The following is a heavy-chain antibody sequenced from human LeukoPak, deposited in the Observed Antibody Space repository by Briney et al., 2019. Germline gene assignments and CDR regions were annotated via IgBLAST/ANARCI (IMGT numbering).Heavy chain of an antibody. CDR1: GYTFTNYR. CDR2: ISPYNGNT. J-gene: IGHJ4*02. Sequence: GASVKVSFKASGYTFTNYRISWVRQAPGQGLAWMGWISPYNGNTNYAQKLQGRVTMTTDTSTSTAYMELRSLRSDDTAVYYCARVDRDYYDSSGYYHFDYWGQGTLVTVSS. D-gene: IGHD3-22*01. V-gene: IGHV1-18*01. CDR3: ARVDRDYYDSSGYYHFDY.